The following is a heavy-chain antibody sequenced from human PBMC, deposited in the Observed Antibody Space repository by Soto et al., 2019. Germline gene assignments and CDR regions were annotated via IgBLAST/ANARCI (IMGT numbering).Heavy chain of an antibody. CDR3: ARSFSDHGEYFDY. D-gene: IGHD6-6*01. CDR1: GFTFSSYD. CDR2: IGTAGDT. J-gene: IGHJ4*02. Sequence: GSLRLSCAASGFTFSSYDMHWVRQATGKGLEWVSAIGTAGDTYYPGSVKGRFTISRENAKNSLYLQMNSLRAGDTAVYYCARSFSDHGEYFDYWGQGTLVTVSS. V-gene: IGHV3-13*01.